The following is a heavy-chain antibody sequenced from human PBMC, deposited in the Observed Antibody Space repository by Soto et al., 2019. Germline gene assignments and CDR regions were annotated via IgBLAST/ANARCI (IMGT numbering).Heavy chain of an antibody. D-gene: IGHD3-10*01. CDR2: INPSGGST. J-gene: IGHJ4*02. V-gene: IGHV1-46*01. Sequence: XXVKVSGRASGYTFTSYYMHWVRQAPGQGLEWMGIINPSGGSTSYAQKFQGRVTMTRDTSTSTVYMELRSLRSVDTAVYYCARARSGSYFDYWGQGTLVTVSS. CDR3: ARARSGSYFDY. CDR1: GYTFTSYY.